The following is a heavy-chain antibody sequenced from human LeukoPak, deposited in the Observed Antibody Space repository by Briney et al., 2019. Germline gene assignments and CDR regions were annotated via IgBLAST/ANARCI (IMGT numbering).Heavy chain of an antibody. Sequence: SQTLSLTCTVSGGSISSGGYYWSWIRQHPGKGLEWIGYIYYSGSTYYNPSLKSRVTISVDTSKNQFSLKLSSVTAADTAVYYCARDTTVTADDAFDIWGQGTMVTVSS. CDR3: ARDTTVTADDAFDI. V-gene: IGHV4-31*03. J-gene: IGHJ3*02. CDR2: IYYSGST. D-gene: IGHD4-17*01. CDR1: GGSISSGGYY.